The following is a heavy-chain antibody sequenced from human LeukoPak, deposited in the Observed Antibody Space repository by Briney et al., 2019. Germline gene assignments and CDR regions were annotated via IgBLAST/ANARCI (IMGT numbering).Heavy chain of an antibody. Sequence: KAGGSLRLSCAASGFTFSTCSMNWVRQAPGKGLEWVASIDSRSSYIYYADSEKGRLTISRDNAKNSLYLQMNSLRAEDTAVYYCARDPATPHDYWGQGTLVTVSS. CDR3: ARDPATPHDY. D-gene: IGHD5-12*01. CDR1: GFTFSTCS. CDR2: IDSRSSYI. V-gene: IGHV3-21*01. J-gene: IGHJ4*02.